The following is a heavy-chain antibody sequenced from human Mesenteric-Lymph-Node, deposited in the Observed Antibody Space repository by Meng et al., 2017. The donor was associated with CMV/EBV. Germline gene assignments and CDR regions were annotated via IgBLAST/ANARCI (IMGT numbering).Heavy chain of an antibody. V-gene: IGHV5-51*01. CDR3: ATFGKNGYNPDGFDI. Sequence: GGSLRLSCEGSGYSFSAYWIGWVRQMPGKGLEWMGIIYPDDSHIIYNSSFQGHVTISADKSISTAFLQWSSLRASDTAMYYCATFGKNGYNPDGFDIWGQGTMVTVSS. J-gene: IGHJ3*02. D-gene: IGHD5-24*01. CDR2: IYPDDSHI. CDR1: GYSFSAYW.